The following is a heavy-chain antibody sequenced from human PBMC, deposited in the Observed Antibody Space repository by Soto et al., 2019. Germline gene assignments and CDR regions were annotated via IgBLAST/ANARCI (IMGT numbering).Heavy chain of an antibody. CDR3: ARVRGYSGYDYYYYSGMDA. Sequence: PSETLSLTCAVYGGSFSGYYWSWIRQPPGKGLEWIGEINHSGSTNYNPSLKSRVTISVDTSKNQFSLKLSSVTAADTAVYYCARVRGYSGYDYYYYSGMDAWGQGTTLTVSS. CDR2: INHSGST. CDR1: GGSFSGYY. D-gene: IGHD5-12*01. J-gene: IGHJ6*02. V-gene: IGHV4-34*01.